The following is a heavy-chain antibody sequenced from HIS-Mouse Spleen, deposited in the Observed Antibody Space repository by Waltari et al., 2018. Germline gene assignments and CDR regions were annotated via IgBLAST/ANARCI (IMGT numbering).Heavy chain of an antibody. CDR2: TYYRSKWYN. CDR1: GDSVSSTSAA. Sequence: QVQLQQSGPGLVKPSQTLSLTCSISGDSVSSTSAAWNWIRQSPSRGLEWLGRTYYRSKWYNDYAVSVKSRITINPDTSKNQFSLQLNSVTPEDTAVYYCARSGFVAAAGTIDYWGQGTLVTVSS. CDR3: ARSGFVAAAGTIDY. D-gene: IGHD6-13*01. V-gene: IGHV6-1*01. J-gene: IGHJ4*02.